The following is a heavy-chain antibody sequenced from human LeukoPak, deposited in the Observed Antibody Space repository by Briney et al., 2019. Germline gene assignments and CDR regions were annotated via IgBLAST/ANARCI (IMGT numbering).Heavy chain of an antibody. CDR1: GFTFSSYA. Sequence: GRSLRLSCAASGFTFSSYAMHWVRQAPGKGLEWVAVISYDGSNKYYADSVKGRFTISRDNSKNTLYLQMNSLRAEDTAVYYCARDFGYCSSTSCYGSYYYYCGMDVWGQGTTVTVSS. V-gene: IGHV3-30-3*01. D-gene: IGHD2-2*01. CDR2: ISYDGSNK. J-gene: IGHJ6*02. CDR3: ARDFGYCSSTSCYGSYYYYCGMDV.